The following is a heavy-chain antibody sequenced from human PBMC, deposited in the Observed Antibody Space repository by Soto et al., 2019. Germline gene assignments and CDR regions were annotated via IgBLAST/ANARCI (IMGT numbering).Heavy chain of an antibody. V-gene: IGHV3-53*01. CDR3: ARVTTFYDILTSSYALNYFDY. D-gene: IGHD3-9*01. CDR1: GFSVMSNY. Sequence: GGSLRLSCAASGFSVMSNYMTWVRQAPGKGLECVSVIYAGGNTYYPDSVKGRFTISSDNSKTTLFLQMNNLRAEDTAVYYCARVTTFYDILTSSYALNYFDYWGQGTRVTVSS. CDR2: IYAGGNT. J-gene: IGHJ4*02.